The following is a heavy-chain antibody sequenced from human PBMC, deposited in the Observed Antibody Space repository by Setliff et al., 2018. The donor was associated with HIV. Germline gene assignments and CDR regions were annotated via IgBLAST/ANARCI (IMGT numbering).Heavy chain of an antibody. CDR2: IYPGDPDT. CDR3: ARQSAAAGTWSYYYYYGMDV. Sequence: PGESLKISCKGSGYSFTSYWIGWVRQMPGKGLEWMGIIYPGDPDTRYSPSFQGQVTISADKSISTAYLQWSSLKASDTAMYYCARQSAAAGTWSYYYYYGMDVWGQGTTVTVSS. J-gene: IGHJ6*02. CDR1: GYSFTSYW. D-gene: IGHD6-13*01. V-gene: IGHV5-51*01.